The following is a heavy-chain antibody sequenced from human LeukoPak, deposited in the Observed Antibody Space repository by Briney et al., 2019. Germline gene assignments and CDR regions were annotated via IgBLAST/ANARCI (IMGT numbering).Heavy chain of an antibody. V-gene: IGHV1-69*01. D-gene: IGHD6-13*01. Sequence: GASVNVSCKASVGTCSSYSISWVRPAPGRGRGWMGGIIPIFGTANYAQKFQGRVTITADESTSTAYMELSSLRSEDTAVYYCAILPGYSSSWYFIHYWGQGTLVTVSS. CDR2: IIPIFGTA. CDR3: AILPGYSSSWYFIHY. J-gene: IGHJ4*02. CDR1: VGTCSSYS.